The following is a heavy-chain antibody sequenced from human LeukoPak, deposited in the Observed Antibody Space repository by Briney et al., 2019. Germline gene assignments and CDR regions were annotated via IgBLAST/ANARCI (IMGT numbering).Heavy chain of an antibody. J-gene: IGHJ4*02. V-gene: IGHV3-23*01. CDR2: ISGSGGST. D-gene: IGHD6-19*01. CDR1: GFTFSSYA. CDR3: AKERVYTSSGWYEGRGTGEFDY. Sequence: PGGSLRLSCAASGFTFSSYAMSWVRQAPGKGLEWVSAISGSGGSTYYADSVKGRFTISRDNSKNTLYLQMNSLRAEDTAVYYCAKERVYTSSGWYEGRGTGEFDYWGQRTLVTVSS.